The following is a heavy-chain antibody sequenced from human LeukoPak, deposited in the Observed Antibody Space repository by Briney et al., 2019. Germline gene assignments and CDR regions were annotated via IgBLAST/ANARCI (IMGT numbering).Heavy chain of an antibody. CDR3: AKDRQGFGFGEQLDYYYMGV. CDR2: ISGSGGST. CDR1: EFTFSGYA. J-gene: IGHJ6*03. Sequence: GGSLRLSCVASEFTFSGYAMSWVRQVPGKGLESDSVISGSGGSTYYADSVKGRFTISRDNSKNTLYLQINSLRAEDTAVYYCAKDRQGFGFGEQLDYYYMGVWGKGTTVTVSS. V-gene: IGHV3-23*01. D-gene: IGHD3-10*01.